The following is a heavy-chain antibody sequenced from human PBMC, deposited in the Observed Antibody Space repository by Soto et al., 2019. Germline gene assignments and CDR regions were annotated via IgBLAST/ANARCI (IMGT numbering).Heavy chain of an antibody. CDR3: ASSVLVTSTMNYFDL. J-gene: IGHJ4*02. Sequence: PGESLKISCKGSGYSFSNYWIGWVRQMPGKGLEWMGIIYPGDSDTRYSPSFQGQVTISADKSIKTTYLQWSSLKASDTAIYFCASSVLVTSTMNYFDLWGQGTLVTVSS. V-gene: IGHV5-51*01. CDR2: IYPGDSDT. D-gene: IGHD2-8*02. CDR1: GYSFSNYW.